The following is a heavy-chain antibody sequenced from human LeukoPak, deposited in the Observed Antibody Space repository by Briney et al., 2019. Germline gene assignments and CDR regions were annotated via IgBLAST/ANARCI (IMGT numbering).Heavy chain of an antibody. Sequence: SVKVSCKASGGSLSSYGISWVRQAPGQGLEWMGRIIPIVGIANYAQKLQGRVTITADKSTSTAYMDLSSLRSEDTAFYYCTVTAHATNYYGMDVWGQGTTVTVSS. CDR2: IIPIVGIA. CDR1: GGSLSSYG. D-gene: IGHD1-14*01. J-gene: IGHJ6*02. CDR3: TVTAHATNYYGMDV. V-gene: IGHV1-69*04.